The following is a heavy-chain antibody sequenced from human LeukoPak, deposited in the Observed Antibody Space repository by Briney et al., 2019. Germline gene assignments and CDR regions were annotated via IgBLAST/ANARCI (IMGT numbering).Heavy chain of an antibody. Sequence: SETLSLTCTVSGVSISSSSYYWVWIRQPPGKGRVWIGSIYYSGSTYYNPFHKSRVTISVNTSKNLFSLKHTPMTAANTVVYYCARDLTGGRYGDSRGGYWGQGTLVTVSS. D-gene: IGHD6-13*01. CDR2: IYYSGST. J-gene: IGHJ4*02. CDR1: GVSISSSSYY. V-gene: IGHV4-39*02. CDR3: ARDLTGGRYGDSRGGY.